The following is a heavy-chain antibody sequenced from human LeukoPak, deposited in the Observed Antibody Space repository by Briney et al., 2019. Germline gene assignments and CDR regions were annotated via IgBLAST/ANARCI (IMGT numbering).Heavy chain of an antibody. CDR2: INHSGST. Sequence: SETLSLTCAVYGGSFSGYYRSWIRQPPGKGLEWIGEINHSGSTNYSPSLKSRVTISVDTSKDQFSLKLSSVTAADTAVYYCARKGPAASDYWGQGTLVTVSS. D-gene: IGHD2-2*01. CDR1: GGSFSGYY. V-gene: IGHV4-34*01. J-gene: IGHJ4*02. CDR3: ARKGPAASDY.